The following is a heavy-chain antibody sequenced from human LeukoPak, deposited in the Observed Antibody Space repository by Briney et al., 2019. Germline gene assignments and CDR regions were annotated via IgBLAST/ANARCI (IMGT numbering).Heavy chain of an antibody. CDR3: ARHDGPGSYYYYGMDV. D-gene: IGHD3-10*01. CDR1: GYSFTNNW. V-gene: IGHV5-10-1*01. CDR2: IDPSDSYT. Sequence: GESLKISCKGSGYSFTNNWIGWVRQMPGKGLEWMGRIDPSDSYTNYSPSFQGHVTISADKSISTAYLQWSSLKASDTAMYYCARHDGPGSYYYYGMDVWGQGTTVTVSS. J-gene: IGHJ6*02.